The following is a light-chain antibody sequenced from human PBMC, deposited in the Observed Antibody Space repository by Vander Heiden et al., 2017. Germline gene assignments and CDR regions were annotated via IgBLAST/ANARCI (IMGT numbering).Light chain of an antibody. CDR2: DVS. V-gene: IGLV2-11*01. Sequence: QSALTPPRSVSGSPGQSVTISCTGTSSDVGGYNYVSWYQQHPGKAPKLMIYDVSKRPSGVPDRFSGSKSGNTASLTISGLQAEDEADYYCCSYAGSYTSRVFGTGTKVTVL. CDR3: CSYAGSYTSRV. J-gene: IGLJ1*01. CDR1: SSDVGGYNY.